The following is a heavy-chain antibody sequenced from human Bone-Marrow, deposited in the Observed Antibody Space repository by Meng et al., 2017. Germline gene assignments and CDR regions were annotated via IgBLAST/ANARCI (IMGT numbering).Heavy chain of an antibody. D-gene: IGHD3-22*01. Sequence: GPLRLSCAVYGGSFSGYYWSWIRQPPGKGLEWIGEINHSGSTNYNPSLKSRVTISVDTSKNQFSLKLSSVTAADTAVYYCARKEYYYDRSGYFNWGQGTLVTVSS. V-gene: IGHV4-34*01. CDR3: ARKEYYYDRSGYFN. J-gene: IGHJ4*02. CDR2: INHSGST. CDR1: GGSFSGYY.